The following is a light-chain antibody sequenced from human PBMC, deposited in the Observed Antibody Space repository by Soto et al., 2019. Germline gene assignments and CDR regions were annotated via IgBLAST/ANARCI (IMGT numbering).Light chain of an antibody. CDR1: QSISSW. Sequence: DIPMTQSPSTLSASVGDRITITCRASQSISSWLAWYQQKPGKAPKLLIYKASTLKSGVPSRFSGSGSGTEFTLTINSLQSDDFATYYCQQYNSYSRAFGQGTKVE. V-gene: IGKV1-5*03. CDR2: KAS. CDR3: QQYNSYSRA. J-gene: IGKJ1*01.